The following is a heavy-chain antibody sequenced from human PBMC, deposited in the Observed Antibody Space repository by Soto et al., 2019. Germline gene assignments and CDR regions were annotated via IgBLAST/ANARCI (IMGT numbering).Heavy chain of an antibody. CDR2: ISYDGSNK. V-gene: IGHV3-30-3*01. CDR3: ARDRAKYYDFWSGTRGGVDV. Sequence: GGSLRISCAASGFTFCSYAMHWVRQAPGKGLEWVAVISYDGSNKYYADSVKGRFTISRDNSKNTLYLQMNSLRAEDTAVYYCARDRAKYYDFWSGTRGGVDVWGQGTTVTVSS. D-gene: IGHD3-3*01. CDR1: GFTFCSYA. J-gene: IGHJ6*02.